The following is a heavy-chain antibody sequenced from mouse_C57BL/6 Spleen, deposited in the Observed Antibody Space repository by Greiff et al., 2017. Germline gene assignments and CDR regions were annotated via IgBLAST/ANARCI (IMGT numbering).Heavy chain of an antibody. CDR2: IYPGGGYT. J-gene: IGHJ3*01. Sequence: VQLQQSGAELVRPGTSVKMSCKASGYTFTNYWIGWAKQRPGHGLEWIGNIYPGGGYTNYNEKFKGKATLTADKSSSTSYMQFSSLTSEDSAIYYCERERYYDYDEASAWFAYWGQGTLVTVSA. V-gene: IGHV1-63*01. D-gene: IGHD2-4*01. CDR3: ERERYYDYDEASAWFAY. CDR1: GYTFTNYW.